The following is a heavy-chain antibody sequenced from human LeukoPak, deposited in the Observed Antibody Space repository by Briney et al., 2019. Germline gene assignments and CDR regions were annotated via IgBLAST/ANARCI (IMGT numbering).Heavy chain of an antibody. J-gene: IGHJ4*02. D-gene: IGHD6-13*01. CDR3: ARGRNSWYID. CDR1: GDTFTSED. V-gene: IGHV1-8*01. Sequence: ASVKVSCKASGDTFTSEDINWVRQAPRQGPEWMGWMNPNSGNTGYAQKFQGRVTMTRNTLISTAYLELSSLTSEDTAVYYCARGRNSWYIDWGQGTLVTVSS. CDR2: MNPNSGNT.